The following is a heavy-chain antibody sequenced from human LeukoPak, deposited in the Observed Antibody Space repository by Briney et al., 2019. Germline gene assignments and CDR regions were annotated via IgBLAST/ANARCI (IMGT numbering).Heavy chain of an antibody. CDR3: AGRDLDY. J-gene: IGHJ4*02. CDR1: GYTFTSYG. CDR2: ISAYNGNT. Sequence: ASVKVSCKASGYTFTSYGISWVRQAPGQGLEWMGWISAYNGNTNYAQKFQGRVTITADKSTSTAYMELSSLRSEDTAVYYCAGRDLDYWGQGTLVTVSS. V-gene: IGHV1-18*01. D-gene: IGHD3-10*01.